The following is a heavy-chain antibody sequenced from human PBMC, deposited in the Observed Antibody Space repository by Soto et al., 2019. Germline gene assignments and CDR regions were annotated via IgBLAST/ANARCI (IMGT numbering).Heavy chain of an antibody. V-gene: IGHV4-59*01. CDR1: GGSISSYY. Sequence: SETLSLTCTVSGGSISSYYWSWIRQPPGKGLEWIGYIYYSGSTNYNPSLKSRVTISVDTSKNQFSLKLSSVTAADTAVYYCARSSSGYYYGWYLDLCGRGTMVTV. D-gene: IGHD3-22*01. CDR3: ARSSSGYYYGWYLDL. CDR2: IYYSGST. J-gene: IGHJ2*01.